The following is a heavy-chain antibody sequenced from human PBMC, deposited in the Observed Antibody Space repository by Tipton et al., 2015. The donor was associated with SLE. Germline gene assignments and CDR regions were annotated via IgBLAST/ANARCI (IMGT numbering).Heavy chain of an antibody. J-gene: IGHJ4*02. Sequence: TLSLTCTVSGGSISGYYWSWIRQHPGKGLEWIGYIGYGGSTYYNPSLKSRVTISMDTSKTQFSLKLTSVTAADTAVYYCARGGGGGYDYFDYWGQGTLVTVSS. CDR3: ARGGGGGYDYFDY. CDR2: IGYGGST. V-gene: IGHV4-31*03. D-gene: IGHD5-12*01. CDR1: GGSISGYY.